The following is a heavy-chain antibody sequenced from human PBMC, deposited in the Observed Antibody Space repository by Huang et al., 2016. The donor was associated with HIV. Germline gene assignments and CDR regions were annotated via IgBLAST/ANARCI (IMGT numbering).Heavy chain of an antibody. Sequence: EVQLVESGGGLIQPGGSLRLSCAASGFTVSGNYMSWVRQAPGKWVEGGSMIYSGENSEYADSVKGRFTISRDNSKNTLYLQMNSLRAEDTAVYYCAREDTVTTRNYYYVMDVWGQGTTVTVSS. CDR3: AREDTVTTRNYYYVMDV. J-gene: IGHJ6*02. V-gene: IGHV3-53*01. CDR2: IYSGENS. D-gene: IGHD4-17*01. CDR1: GFTVSGNY.